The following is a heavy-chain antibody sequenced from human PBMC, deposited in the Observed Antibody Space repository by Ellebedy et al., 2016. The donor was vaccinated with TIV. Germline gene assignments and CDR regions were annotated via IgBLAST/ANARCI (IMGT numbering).Heavy chain of an antibody. CDR1: GFTFSTYP. D-gene: IGHD3/OR15-3a*01. J-gene: IGHJ4*02. CDR3: ARRSTDFAFDS. V-gene: IGHV3-23*01. Sequence: LSLTCAAPGFTFSTYPMNWVRQAPGKGLEWVSIFSANGGTTYYADSVKGRFPISRDNSRNTLFLQMSSLRAEDTAVYFCARRSTDFAFDSWGQGTLVTVSS. CDR2: FSANGGTT.